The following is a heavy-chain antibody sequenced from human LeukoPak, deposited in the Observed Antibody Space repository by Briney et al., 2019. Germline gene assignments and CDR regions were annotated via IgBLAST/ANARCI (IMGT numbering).Heavy chain of an antibody. D-gene: IGHD2-2*01. CDR2: IYPGDSDT. Sequence: GESLKISCKGSGYSFTSYWIGWVRQMPGKGLEWMGIIYPGDSDTRYSPSFQGQVTISADKSISTAYLQWSSLKASDTAMYYCARLGPGGVVVPAAMAYYYYYYMDVWGKGTTVTVSS. CDR1: GYSFTSYW. J-gene: IGHJ6*03. V-gene: IGHV5-51*01. CDR3: ARLGPGGVVVPAAMAYYYYYYMDV.